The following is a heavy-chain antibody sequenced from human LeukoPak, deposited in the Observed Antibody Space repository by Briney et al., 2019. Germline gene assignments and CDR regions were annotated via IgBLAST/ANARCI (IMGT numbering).Heavy chain of an antibody. CDR1: GFTVSSNS. CDR2: IYSDNT. CDR3: AKEKQTYYYDSSGLNNWFDP. D-gene: IGHD3-22*01. V-gene: IGHV3-53*05. Sequence: GGSLRLSCTVSGFTVSSNSMSWVRQAPGKGLEWVSFIYSDNTHYSDSVKGRFTISRDNSKNTLYLQMNSLRAEDTALYYCAKEKQTYYYDSSGLNNWFDPWGQGTLVTVSS. J-gene: IGHJ5*02.